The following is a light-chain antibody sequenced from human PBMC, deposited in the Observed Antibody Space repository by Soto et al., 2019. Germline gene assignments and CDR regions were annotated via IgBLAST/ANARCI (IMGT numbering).Light chain of an antibody. Sequence: DNGMTRSPSTLSGSVGDRVTSTCRASQTISSWLAWYQQKRGKAPNLLIYKAPTLKSGVPSRFSGSGSGTEFTLTISSLEADDFATYYCQQYNSYFRTFGQGTKVDIK. J-gene: IGKJ1*01. CDR3: QQYNSYFRT. V-gene: IGKV1-5*03. CDR2: KAP. CDR1: QTISSW.